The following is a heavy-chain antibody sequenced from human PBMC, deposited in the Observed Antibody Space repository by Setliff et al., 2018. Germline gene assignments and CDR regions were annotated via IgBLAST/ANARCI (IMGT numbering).Heavy chain of an antibody. CDR1: GASISSDAYY. J-gene: IGHJ6*03. CDR2: IYASWST. D-gene: IGHD3-3*01. CDR3: VRMSGFLYMGV. Sequence: SETLSLTCIVSGASISSDAYYWSWIRQHPGKGLEWIGYIYASWSTNYNPSLKSRVTISLDTSKNQFSLKLSSVTAADTAVYYCVRMSGFLYMGVWGKGTTVTVSS. V-gene: IGHV4-30-4*08.